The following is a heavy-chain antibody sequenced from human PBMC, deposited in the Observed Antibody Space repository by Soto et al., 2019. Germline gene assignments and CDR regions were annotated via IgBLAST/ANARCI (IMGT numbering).Heavy chain of an antibody. CDR3: GKDTGQSGDYAGDY. J-gene: IGHJ4*02. CDR1: GFTFSSYA. V-gene: IGHV3-23*01. CDR2: ISGSGGST. D-gene: IGHD4-17*01. Sequence: GGSLRLSCAASGFTFSSYAMSWVRQAPGKGLEWVSAISGSGGSTYYADSVKGRFTISRDNSKNTLYLQMNSLRAEDTAVYYCGKDTGQSGDYAGDYCDQGTLGTVSS.